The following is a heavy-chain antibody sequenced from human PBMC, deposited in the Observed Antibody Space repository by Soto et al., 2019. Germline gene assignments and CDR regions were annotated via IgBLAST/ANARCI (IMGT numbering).Heavy chain of an antibody. CDR3: ARRGRYPKSSYSYGMDV. CDR2: SPPIFGTS. D-gene: IGHD1-20*01. Sequence: QVQLVQSGAEVKKPGSSVKVSCKASGGTFSTYSISWVRQAPGQGLEWMGGSPPIFGTSKYAQNVQGRVTLTADESTSTAYMELSSLRSDDTAVYYWARRGRYPKSSYSYGMDVWGQGTTVTVSS. CDR1: GGTFSTYS. J-gene: IGHJ6*02. V-gene: IGHV1-69*01.